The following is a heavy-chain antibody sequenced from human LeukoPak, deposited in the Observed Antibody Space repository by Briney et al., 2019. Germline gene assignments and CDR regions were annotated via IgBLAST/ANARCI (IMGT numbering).Heavy chain of an antibody. Sequence: ASVKVSCKASGYTFTSYGISWVRQAPGQGLEWMGWISAYNGNTNYAQKLQGRVTMTTDTSTSTAYMELRSLRSDDTAVYYCARVYSGYDFYGDYFDYWGQGTLVTVSS. CDR3: ARVYSGYDFYGDYFDY. CDR1: GYTFTSYG. CDR2: ISAYNGNT. V-gene: IGHV1-18*01. D-gene: IGHD5-12*01. J-gene: IGHJ4*02.